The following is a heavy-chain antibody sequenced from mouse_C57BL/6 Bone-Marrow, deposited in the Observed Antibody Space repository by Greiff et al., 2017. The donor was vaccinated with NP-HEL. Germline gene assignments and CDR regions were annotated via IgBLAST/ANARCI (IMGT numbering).Heavy chain of an antibody. CDR2: INPNNGGT. V-gene: IGHV1-26*01. CDR1: GYTFTDYY. CDR3: ARGVHDSSGYLDV. Sequence: VQLQQSGPELVKPGASVKISCKASGYTFTDYYMNWVKQSHGKSLEWIGDINPNNGGTSYNQKFKGKATLTVDKSSSTAYMELRRLTSEDSAVYYCARGVHDSSGYLDVGGRGTTVTVSS. D-gene: IGHD2-12*01. J-gene: IGHJ1*03.